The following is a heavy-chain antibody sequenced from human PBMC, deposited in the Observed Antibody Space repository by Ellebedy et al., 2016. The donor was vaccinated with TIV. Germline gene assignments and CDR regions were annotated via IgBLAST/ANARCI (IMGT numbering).Heavy chain of an antibody. J-gene: IGHJ4*01. D-gene: IGHD1/OR15-1a*01. CDR2: INTSGGTT. V-gene: IGHV3-23*01. Sequence: GESLKISCAASGFSFDTYAMSWVRQAPGKGLEWVSVINTSGGTTYYTDSVKGRCTISRDHSKNTLYLEINNLRLEDTAMYYCTRKTPTGTFDYWGQGTLVTVSS. CDR1: GFSFDTYA. CDR3: TRKTPTGTFDY.